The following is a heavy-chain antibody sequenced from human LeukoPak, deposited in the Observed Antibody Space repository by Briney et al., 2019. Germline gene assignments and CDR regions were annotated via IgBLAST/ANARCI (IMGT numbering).Heavy chain of an antibody. CDR2: IKSKTDGGTT. Sequence: PGGSLRLSCAASGFTFSNAWMSWVRQVPGKGLEWVGRIKSKTDGGTTDYAAPVKGRFTISRDDSKNTLYLQMNSLKTEDTAVYYCTTVIGERIVVVTHEDYWGQGTLVTVSS. CDR3: TTVIGERIVVVTHEDY. D-gene: IGHD3-22*01. J-gene: IGHJ4*02. V-gene: IGHV3-15*01. CDR1: GFTFSNAW.